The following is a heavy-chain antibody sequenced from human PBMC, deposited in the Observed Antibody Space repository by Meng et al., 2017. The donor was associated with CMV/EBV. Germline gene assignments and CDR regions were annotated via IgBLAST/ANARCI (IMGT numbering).Heavy chain of an antibody. CDR1: GFTFSSYS. CDR2: ISSSSSYI. J-gene: IGHJ4*02. D-gene: IGHD6-19*01. V-gene: IGHV3-21*01. Sequence: GESLKISCAASGFTFSSYSMNRVRQAPGKGLEWVSSISSSSSYIYYADSVKGRFTISRDNAKNSLYLQMNSLRAEDTAVYYCAYSGIAVAGPNDYWGQGTLVTVSS. CDR3: AYSGIAVAGPNDY.